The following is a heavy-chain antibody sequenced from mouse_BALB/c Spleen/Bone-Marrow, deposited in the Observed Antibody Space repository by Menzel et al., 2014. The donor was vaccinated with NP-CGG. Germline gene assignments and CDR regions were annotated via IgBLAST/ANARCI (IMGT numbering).Heavy chain of an antibody. CDR2: IDPSTGRT. CDR1: GYTFTSYW. V-gene: IGHV1S81*02. D-gene: IGHD2-2*01. J-gene: IGHJ2*01. CDR3: AGINGYDY. Sequence: VQLQQSGAELVKPGASVKLSCKASGYTFTSYWMHWVKQRPGQGLEWIGEIDPSTGRTDYNKKFKSQATLTVDKSSSTAYMRLSSLTSEDSAVYYCAGINGYDYWGQGTTLTVSS.